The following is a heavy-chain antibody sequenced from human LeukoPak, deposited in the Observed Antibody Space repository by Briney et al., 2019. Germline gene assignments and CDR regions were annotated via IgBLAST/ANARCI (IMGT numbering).Heavy chain of an antibody. CDR3: ARDMQNYDILTGALDY. Sequence: ASVKVSCKASGYTFTSYGISWVRQAPGQGLEWMGWISAYNGHTNYAQKLQGRVTMTTDTSTSTAYMELRSLRSDDTAVYYCARDMQNYDILTGALDYWGQGTLVTVSS. CDR2: ISAYNGHT. CDR1: GYTFTSYG. D-gene: IGHD3-9*01. J-gene: IGHJ4*02. V-gene: IGHV1-18*01.